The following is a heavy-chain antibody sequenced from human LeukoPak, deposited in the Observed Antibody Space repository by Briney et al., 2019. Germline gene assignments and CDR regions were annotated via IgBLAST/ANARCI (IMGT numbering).Heavy chain of an antibody. CDR3: ARDQGVIAPPPYGLDV. J-gene: IGHJ6*02. CDR2: IIPILDIA. Sequence: EASVKVSCKSSGYTFTSYYMHWVRQAPGQGLEWMGRIIPILDIANYAQTFQGRVTITADKSTSTAYIELSSLSSEDTAVYYCARDQGVIAPPPYGLDVWGQGTTVTVSS. D-gene: IGHD3-10*01. CDR1: GYTFTSYY. V-gene: IGHV1-69*04.